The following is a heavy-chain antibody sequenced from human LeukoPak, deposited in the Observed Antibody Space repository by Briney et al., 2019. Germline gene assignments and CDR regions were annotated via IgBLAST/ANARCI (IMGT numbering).Heavy chain of an antibody. Sequence: PGGSLRLSCAASGFTVSSNYMSWVRQAPGKGLEWVSVIYSGGSTYYADSVKGRFTISRDNSKNTLYLQMNSLRVEDTAVYYCAREGVRSRYYYYGMDVWGQGTTVTVSS. CDR1: GFTVSSNY. J-gene: IGHJ6*02. CDR3: AREGVRSRYYYYGMDV. D-gene: IGHD3-10*01. V-gene: IGHV3-66*01. CDR2: IYSGGST.